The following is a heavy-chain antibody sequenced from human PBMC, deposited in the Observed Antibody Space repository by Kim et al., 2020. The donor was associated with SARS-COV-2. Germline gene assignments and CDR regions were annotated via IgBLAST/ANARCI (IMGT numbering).Heavy chain of an antibody. CDR3: ARSPGDFVFLYYYYYGMDV. J-gene: IGHJ6*01. D-gene: IGHD4-17*01. Sequence: SETLSLTCAVYGGSFSGYYWSWIRQPPGKGLEWIGAINHSGSTHYNPSLKSRVTIPVDTSKNQFSLKLSSVTAADTAVYYCARSPGDFVFLYYYYYGMDV. V-gene: IGHV4-34*01. CDR1: GGSFSGYY. CDR2: INHSGST.